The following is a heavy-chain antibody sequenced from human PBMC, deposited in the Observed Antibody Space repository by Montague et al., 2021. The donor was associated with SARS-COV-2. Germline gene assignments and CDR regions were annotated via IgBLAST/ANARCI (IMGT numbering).Heavy chain of an antibody. Sequence: SETLSLTCAVHGTSFSGYYWNWIRQPPGKGLEWIGEINHGGSTKYSPSLKSRLTISAGTSKNQFSLKLTSVAAADTAVYYCARLRDGVVPSPILGVGPYYSYYYMDVWGRGTTVTVS. V-gene: IGHV4-34*01. J-gene: IGHJ6*03. CDR2: INHGGST. CDR3: ARLRDGVVPSPILGVGPYYSYYYMDV. D-gene: IGHD3-10*01. CDR1: GTSFSGYY.